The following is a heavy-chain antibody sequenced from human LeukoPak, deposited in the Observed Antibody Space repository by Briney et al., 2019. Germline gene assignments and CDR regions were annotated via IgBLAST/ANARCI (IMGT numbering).Heavy chain of an antibody. V-gene: IGHV4-39*07. J-gene: IGHJ5*02. CDR1: GGSISSSSYY. D-gene: IGHD3-9*01. CDR3: ARDGGYYDIAFDP. Sequence: SETLSLTCTVSGGSISSSSYYWGWIRQPPGKGLEWIGSIYYSGSTYYNPSLKSRVTISVDTSKNQFSLKLSSVTAADTAVYYCARDGGYYDIAFDPWGQGTLVTVSS. CDR2: IYYSGST.